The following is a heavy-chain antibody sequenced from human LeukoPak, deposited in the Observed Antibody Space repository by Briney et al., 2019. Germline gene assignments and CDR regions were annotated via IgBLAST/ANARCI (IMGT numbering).Heavy chain of an antibody. D-gene: IGHD1-26*01. V-gene: IGHV3-74*01. Sequence: PGGSLRLSCAASGFTFSDYWIHWVRQAPGEGLVWVSLINGDGSSTSYADSVKGRFTISRDNTKNTLYLQMNSLRAEDTAVYYCARDRGYSPDYWGQGTLVTVSS. CDR2: INGDGSST. CDR1: GFTFSDYW. J-gene: IGHJ4*02. CDR3: ARDRGYSPDY.